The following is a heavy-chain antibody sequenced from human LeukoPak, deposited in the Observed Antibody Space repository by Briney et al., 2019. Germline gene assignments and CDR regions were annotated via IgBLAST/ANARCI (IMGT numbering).Heavy chain of an antibody. J-gene: IGHJ3*02. D-gene: IGHD1-1*01. V-gene: IGHV3-15*01. CDR3: TRDTTGDAFDI. CDR2: IKSKTDGGAT. Sequence: GGSLRLSCAASEFIFSNAWMDWVRRAPGKGLEWVGRIKSKTDGGATDYAAPVKGRFTISRDDSKNTLYLQTNSLKTEDTAVYYCTRDTTGDAFDIWGQGTVVTVSS. CDR1: EFIFSNAW.